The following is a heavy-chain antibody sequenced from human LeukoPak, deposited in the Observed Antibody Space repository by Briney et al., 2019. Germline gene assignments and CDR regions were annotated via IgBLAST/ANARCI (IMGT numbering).Heavy chain of an antibody. J-gene: IGHJ4*02. D-gene: IGHD3-3*01. V-gene: IGHV3-11*04. CDR3: ASTIFGLIAL. CDR2: ISTSGSTI. Sequence: GGSLRLSCAASGFTVSSNYMSWVRQAPGKGLEWVSYISTSGSTIYYADSVRGRFTISRDNAKNSLYLQMNSLRVGDTAVYYCASTIFGLIALWGQGTLVTVSS. CDR1: GFTVSSNY.